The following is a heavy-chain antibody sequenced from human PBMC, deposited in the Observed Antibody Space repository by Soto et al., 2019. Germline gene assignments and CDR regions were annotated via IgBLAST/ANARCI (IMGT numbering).Heavy chain of an antibody. D-gene: IGHD3-10*01. CDR1: GSTFSDYY. CDR3: ARSERGYYPYY. CDR2: ISGSGSTI. V-gene: IGHV3-11*01. Sequence: GSLRLTGSASGSTFSDYYMSWIRQAPGKGLEWVSYISGSGSTIYYAGSVKVRCTISRDNARNSLYLQVNSLRAEDTAVYYCARSERGYYPYYWGQGTLVTVYS. J-gene: IGHJ4*02.